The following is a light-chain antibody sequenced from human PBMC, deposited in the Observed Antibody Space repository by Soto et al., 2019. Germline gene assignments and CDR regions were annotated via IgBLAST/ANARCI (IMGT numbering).Light chain of an antibody. V-gene: IGKV3-15*01. CDR2: GAS. Sequence: EIVLTQSTATLSVSPGERATLSCRGSQSVSSNLAWYQQKTGQAPRLLIYGASTRATGIPARFSGSVSGTEFTLTISSLQSEDFAVYYCQHYTNWPRTFGQGTKVDI. CDR3: QHYTNWPRT. CDR1: QSVSSN. J-gene: IGKJ1*01.